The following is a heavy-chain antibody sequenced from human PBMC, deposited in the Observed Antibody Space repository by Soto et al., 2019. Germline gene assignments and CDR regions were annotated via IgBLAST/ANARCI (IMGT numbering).Heavy chain of an antibody. CDR1: GGTFSTYA. J-gene: IGHJ4*02. Sequence: QVQLVQSVAEVKKPESSVKVSCKAPGGTFSTYAISWVRQAPGQGLEWMGGIIPMFGTANYEQRFQDRVTITADESTNTVYMELSSLRSEDTAVYFCASGIQLWLRRINNGYSGWGQGTLVTVSS. CDR2: IIPMFGTA. D-gene: IGHD5-18*01. V-gene: IGHV1-69*12. CDR3: ASGIQLWLRRINNGYSG.